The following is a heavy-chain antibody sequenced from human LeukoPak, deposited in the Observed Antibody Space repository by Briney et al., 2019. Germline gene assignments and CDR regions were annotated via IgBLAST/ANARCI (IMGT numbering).Heavy chain of an antibody. CDR2: MSDIGPNT. J-gene: IGHJ3*02. CDR3: ARRLSLRFDAFAI. D-gene: IGHD3-3*01. V-gene: IGHV3-23*01. Sequence: GSLRLSCAASGFGVSDYAMTWIRQSPGKGLEWVSSMSDIGPNTYYADSVKGRFTISRDTSKNTVFLQMNSLRAEDTALYYCARRLSLRFDAFAIWGPGTMVTVSS. CDR1: GFGVSDYA.